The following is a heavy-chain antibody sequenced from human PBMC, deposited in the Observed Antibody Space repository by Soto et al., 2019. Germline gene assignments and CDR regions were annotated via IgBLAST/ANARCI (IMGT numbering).Heavy chain of an antibody. CDR1: GYTFTSYY. Sequence: ASVKVSCKASGYTFTSYYMHWVRQAPGQGLEWMGIINPSGGSTSYAQKFQGGVTMTRDTSTSTVYMELSSLRSEDTAVYYCARDLVRGTLGVLVIPNRDYYYYGMDVWGQGTTVTVSS. J-gene: IGHJ6*02. CDR2: INPSGGST. V-gene: IGHV1-46*01. D-gene: IGHD3-9*01. CDR3: ARDLVRGTLGVLVIPNRDYYYYGMDV.